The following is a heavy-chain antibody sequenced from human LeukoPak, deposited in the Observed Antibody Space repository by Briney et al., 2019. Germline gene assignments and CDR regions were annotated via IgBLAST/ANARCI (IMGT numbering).Heavy chain of an antibody. Sequence: ASVKVSCKASGYTFTSYDINRVRQATGQGLEWMGWMNPNSGNTGYAQKFQGRVTMTRDTSTSTVYMELSSLRSEDTAVYYCARCGEPSYDILTGYSRFDYWGQGTLVTVSS. CDR2: MNPNSGNT. V-gene: IGHV1-8*01. CDR3: ARCGEPSYDILTGYSRFDY. J-gene: IGHJ4*02. CDR1: GYTFTSYD. D-gene: IGHD3-9*01.